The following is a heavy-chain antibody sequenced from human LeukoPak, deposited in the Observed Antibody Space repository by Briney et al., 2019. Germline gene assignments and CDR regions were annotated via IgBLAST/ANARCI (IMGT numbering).Heavy chain of an antibody. J-gene: IGHJ4*02. CDR1: GGTFSSYA. CDR3: ARGGTVSTTWYPYDY. D-gene: IGHD6-13*01. CDR2: IIPILGIA. Sequence: SVKVSCKASGGTFSSYAISWVRQAPGQGLEWMGRIIPILGIANYAQKFQGRVTITADKSTSTAYMELSSLRSEDTAVYYCARGGTVSTTWYPYDYWGQGTLVTVSS. V-gene: IGHV1-69*04.